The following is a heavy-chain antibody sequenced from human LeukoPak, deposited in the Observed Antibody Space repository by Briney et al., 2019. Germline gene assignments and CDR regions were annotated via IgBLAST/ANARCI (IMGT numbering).Heavy chain of an antibody. J-gene: IGHJ6*03. Sequence: SETLSLTCSVSGGAIISYYWSWIRQPAGKGPEWIGRIYPTGNTDYNPSLKTRVTMSTDLSKKQFSLRLRSVTAADTAVYYCARLKFYDSTGYSPGYYMDVWGKGTAVTVSS. CDR3: ARLKFYDSTGYSPGYYMDV. CDR1: GGAIISYY. V-gene: IGHV4-4*07. D-gene: IGHD3-22*01. CDR2: IYPTGNT.